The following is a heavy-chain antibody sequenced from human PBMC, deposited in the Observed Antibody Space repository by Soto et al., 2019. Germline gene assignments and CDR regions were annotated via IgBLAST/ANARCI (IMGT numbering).Heavy chain of an antibody. D-gene: IGHD2-15*01. V-gene: IGHV4-4*02. Sequence: QVQLQESGPGLVKPSGTLSLTCAVSSGSIRSNNWWRWVRQPPGKGLEWIGEIYQRGSTNYNPSLRGRSTITVDKSKTRLSLILSDVTAADAAVYYCARGVDCSGGSCCSRWFGPWGQGTL. CDR1: SGSIRSNNW. CDR2: IYQRGST. CDR3: ARGVDCSGGSCCSRWFGP. J-gene: IGHJ5*02.